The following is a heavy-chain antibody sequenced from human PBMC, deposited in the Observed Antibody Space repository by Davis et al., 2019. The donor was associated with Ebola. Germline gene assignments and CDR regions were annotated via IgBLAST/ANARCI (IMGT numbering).Heavy chain of an antibody. D-gene: IGHD1-26*01. V-gene: IGHV3-48*02. CDR2: ISGSSTTI. J-gene: IGHJ4*02. CDR1: GFTFSSYA. CDR3: AKERAWKGELPDY. Sequence: GESLKISCAASGFTFSSYAMNWVRQAPGKGLEWVSYISGSSTTIYYADSVKGRFTISRDNAQNSLYLQMNSLRDEDTAVYYCAKERAWKGELPDYWGQGTLVTVSS.